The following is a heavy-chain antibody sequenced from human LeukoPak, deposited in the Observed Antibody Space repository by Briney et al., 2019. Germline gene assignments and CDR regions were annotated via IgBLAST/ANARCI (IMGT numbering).Heavy chain of an antibody. CDR1: GGSISSYY. CDR3: ATVDTAMGKDS. V-gene: IGHV4-59*08. Sequence: PSETLSLTCTVSGGSISSYYRSWIRQPPGKGLEWIGYISYSGSTNYNPSLNSRVTISVDTSKNQVSLKLTSVTAADTAVYYCATVDTAMGKDSWGQGTLVTVSS. J-gene: IGHJ4*02. CDR2: ISYSGST. D-gene: IGHD5-18*01.